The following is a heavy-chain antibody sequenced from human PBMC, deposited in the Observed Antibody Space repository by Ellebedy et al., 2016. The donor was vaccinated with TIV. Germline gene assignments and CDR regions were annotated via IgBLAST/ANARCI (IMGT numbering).Heavy chain of an antibody. Sequence: GSLRLSXTVSGGSINTYYWSWVRQPPGKGLEWIGYIYYNGNTNYNPSLKSRVTISVDTSKNQFSLKLSSLTAADTAVYYCARDSPASDALDIWGQGTMVTVSS. CDR1: GGSINTYY. CDR2: IYYNGNT. J-gene: IGHJ3*02. D-gene: IGHD2-2*01. CDR3: ARDSPASDALDI. V-gene: IGHV4-59*01.